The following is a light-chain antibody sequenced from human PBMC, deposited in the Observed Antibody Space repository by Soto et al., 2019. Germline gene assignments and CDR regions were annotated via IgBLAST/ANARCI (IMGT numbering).Light chain of an antibody. J-gene: IGKJ2*01. CDR3: QQSYSTLMYT. CDR2: AAS. V-gene: IGKV1-39*01. Sequence: DIQMTQSPSSLSASVGDRVTITCRASQSISSYLNWYQQKPGKAPKLLIYAASSLESGVPSRFSCSGSGTDFPLTVSSLQPEDFATYYCQQSYSTLMYTFGQGTKLEIK. CDR1: QSISSY.